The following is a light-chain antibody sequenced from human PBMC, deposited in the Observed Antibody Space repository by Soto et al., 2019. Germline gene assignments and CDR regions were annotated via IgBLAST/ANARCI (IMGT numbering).Light chain of an antibody. J-gene: IGLJ1*01. Sequence: QPVLTQSPSASASLGASVKLTCTLSSGHSSYAIAWHQQQPEKGPRYLMKLNSDGSHSKGDGIPDRFSGSSSGAERCLTISSLQSEDEADYYCQTWGTGIPFVFGTGTKLTVL. CDR2: LNSDGSH. CDR3: QTWGTGIPFV. V-gene: IGLV4-69*01. CDR1: SGHSSYA.